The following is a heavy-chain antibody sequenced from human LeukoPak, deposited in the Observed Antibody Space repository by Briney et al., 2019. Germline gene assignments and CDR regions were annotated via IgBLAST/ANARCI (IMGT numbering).Heavy chain of an antibody. Sequence: GGSLRLSCAASGFTFTSYSMSWVRQAPGKGLEWISYISDFSGTIYYADSVKGRFTISRDNAKNSVYLQMNSLRAEDTAMYYCATVLGEAPGWFDPWGQGTLVTVSS. CDR2: ISDFSGTI. CDR1: GFTFTSYS. CDR3: ATVLGEAPGWFDP. J-gene: IGHJ5*02. V-gene: IGHV3-48*01. D-gene: IGHD3-16*01.